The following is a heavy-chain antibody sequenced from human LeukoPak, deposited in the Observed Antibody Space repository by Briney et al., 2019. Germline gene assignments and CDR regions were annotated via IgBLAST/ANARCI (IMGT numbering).Heavy chain of an antibody. D-gene: IGHD3-3*01. CDR2: ISAYNGNT. Sequence: ASVKVTCKASGCTFTSYGISWVRQPPGQGLEWMGWISAYNGNTNYAQKLQGRVTMTTDTSTSTAYMELRSLRSDDTAVYYRARDSYDFWSGYYEPWSPDYWGQGTLVTVSS. J-gene: IGHJ4*02. CDR1: GCTFTSYG. CDR3: ARDSYDFWSGYYEPWSPDY. V-gene: IGHV1-18*01.